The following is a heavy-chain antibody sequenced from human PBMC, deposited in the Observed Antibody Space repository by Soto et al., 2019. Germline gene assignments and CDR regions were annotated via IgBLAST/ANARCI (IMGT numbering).Heavy chain of an antibody. CDR1: GGSVSSGSYY. J-gene: IGHJ6*02. CDR2: IYYSGST. CDR3: ARDLSGIDV. V-gene: IGHV4-61*01. Sequence: QVQLQASGPGLVKPSDTLSLTCTVSGGSVSSGSYYWSWMRQPPGKGLESIEYIYYSGSTNYNPSLKSRVTISVDTSNNQFSLKLSSVTAADTAVYYCARDLSGIDVWGQGTTVTVSS.